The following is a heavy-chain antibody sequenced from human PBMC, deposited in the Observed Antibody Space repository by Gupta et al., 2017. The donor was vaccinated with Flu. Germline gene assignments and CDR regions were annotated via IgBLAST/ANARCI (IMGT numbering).Heavy chain of an antibody. J-gene: IGHJ2*01. CDR3: ARGPSGPRAYFDL. CDR1: GFTFNTYD. Sequence: QVQLVESGGGVVQPATSLRLSCTTSGFTFNTYDMHWVRQAPGKGLDWVAVISYDGSKKYYADSVKGRFTISRDNSNNMLYLQMSSLNTEDTAVYYCARGPSGPRAYFDLWGRGTLVTVSS. V-gene: IGHV3-30-3*01. CDR2: ISYDGSKK.